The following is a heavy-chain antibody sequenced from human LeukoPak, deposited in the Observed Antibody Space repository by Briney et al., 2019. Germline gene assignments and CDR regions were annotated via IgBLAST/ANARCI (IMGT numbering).Heavy chain of an antibody. CDR3: ARDLRATAGFYGMDV. D-gene: IGHD6-25*01. CDR2: INPSGGST. Sequence: ASVKVSCKASVYTFTSYYMHWVRQAPEQGLEWMGIINPSGGSTSYAQKFQGRVTMTRDTSTNTVYMELSSLRSEDTAVYYCARDLRATAGFYGMDVWGQGTTVTVSS. V-gene: IGHV1-46*01. J-gene: IGHJ6*02. CDR1: VYTFTSYY.